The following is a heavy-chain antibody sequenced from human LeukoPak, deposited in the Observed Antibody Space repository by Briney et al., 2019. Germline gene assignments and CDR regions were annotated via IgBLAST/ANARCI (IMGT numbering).Heavy chain of an antibody. J-gene: IGHJ4*02. CDR2: IKSKTDGGTT. V-gene: IGHV3-15*01. Sequence: GGSLRLSCAASGLTFSSYAMSWVRQAPGKGLEWVGRIKSKTDGGTTDYAAPVKGRFTISRDDSKNTLYLQMNSLKTEDTAVYYCTTEASDDYGSGSYYYWGQGTLVTVSS. CDR1: GLTFSSYA. D-gene: IGHD3-10*01. CDR3: TTEASDDYGSGSYYY.